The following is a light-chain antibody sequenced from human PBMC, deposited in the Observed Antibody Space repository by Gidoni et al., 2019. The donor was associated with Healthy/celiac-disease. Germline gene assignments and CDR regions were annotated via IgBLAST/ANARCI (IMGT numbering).Light chain of an antibody. CDR3: QQYKNWPPYT. Sequence: EIVMTQSPATLSVSTGERANLSCRASQSVSSNLALYQQKPGQAPRLLIYGASTRYTGIPARFSGSWSGTEFTLTISSLKSEDFAVYYCQQYKNWPPYTFGQGTKLEMK. CDR1: QSVSSN. J-gene: IGKJ2*01. V-gene: IGKV3-15*01. CDR2: GAS.